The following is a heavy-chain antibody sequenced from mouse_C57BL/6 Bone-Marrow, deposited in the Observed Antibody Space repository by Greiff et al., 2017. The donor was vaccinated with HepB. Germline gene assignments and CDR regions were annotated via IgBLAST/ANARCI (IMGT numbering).Heavy chain of an antibody. J-gene: IGHJ1*03. Sequence: QVQLQQPGAELVKPGASVKLSCKASGYTFTSYWMHWVKQRPGQGLEWIGMIHPNSGSTNYNEKFKSKATLTVDKSSSTAYMQLSSLTSEDSAVYYCAFITTVVAHWYFDVWGTGTTVTVSS. CDR2: IHPNSGST. CDR3: AFITTVVAHWYFDV. D-gene: IGHD1-1*01. V-gene: IGHV1-64*01. CDR1: GYTFTSYW.